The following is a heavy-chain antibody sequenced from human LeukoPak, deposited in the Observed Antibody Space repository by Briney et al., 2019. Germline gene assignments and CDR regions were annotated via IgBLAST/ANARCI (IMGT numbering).Heavy chain of an antibody. CDR2: IYSGGST. V-gene: IGHV3-66*01. Sequence: GGSLRLSCAASGFTVSSNYMSWVRQAPGKGLEWVSVIYSGGSTYYADSVQGRFTISRDISKNTLFLQINSLRAEDTAVYYCARDRYCSSTSCYEYYGMDVWGQGTTVTVSS. CDR1: GFTVSSNY. D-gene: IGHD2-2*01. CDR3: ARDRYCSSTSCYEYYGMDV. J-gene: IGHJ6*02.